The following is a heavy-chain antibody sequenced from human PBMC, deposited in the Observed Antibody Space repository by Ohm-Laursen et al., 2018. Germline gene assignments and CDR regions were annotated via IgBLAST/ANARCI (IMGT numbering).Heavy chain of an antibody. V-gene: IGHV2-5*01. J-gene: IGHJ4*02. CDR3: VHLSILTYYFDY. Sequence: TQTLTLTCTFSGFSLSTGGLGVGWIRQPPGKAPEWLAVIYWNDNKRYSPSLKSRLTITKDTSKNQVVLTVTNLDPVDTATYYCVHLSILTYYFDYWGQGTPVTVSS. D-gene: IGHD2/OR15-2a*01. CDR2: IYWNDNK. CDR1: GFSLSTGGLG.